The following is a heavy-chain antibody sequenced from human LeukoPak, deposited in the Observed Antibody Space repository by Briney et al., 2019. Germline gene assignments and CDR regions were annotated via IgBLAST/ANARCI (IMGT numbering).Heavy chain of an antibody. Sequence: PGGSLRLSCADSGFTFSSYSMNWVRQAPGKGLEWVSSISSGSSHIFYADSVKGRFTISRENARNSLYLQMNSLRAEDTAVYYCARGGTGATRDDTFDIWGQGTMVTVSS. V-gene: IGHV3-21*01. CDR3: ARGGTGATRDDTFDI. CDR2: ISSGSSHI. CDR1: GFTFSSYS. J-gene: IGHJ3*02. D-gene: IGHD1-7*01.